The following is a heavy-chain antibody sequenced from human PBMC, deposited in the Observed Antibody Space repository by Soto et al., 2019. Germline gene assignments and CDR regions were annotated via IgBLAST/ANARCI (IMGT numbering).Heavy chain of an antibody. V-gene: IGHV1-3*01. CDR2: INAGNGNT. Sequence: GASVKVSCKASGYTFTSYAMYWVRQAPGQRLEWMGWINAGNGNTKYSQKFQGRVTITRDTSASTAYMELSSLRSEDTAVYYCASAFLARRTIAVACTLSRGQGTLVTVSP. D-gene: IGHD6-19*01. CDR1: GYTFTSYA. J-gene: IGHJ4*02. CDR3: ASAFLARRTIAVACTLS.